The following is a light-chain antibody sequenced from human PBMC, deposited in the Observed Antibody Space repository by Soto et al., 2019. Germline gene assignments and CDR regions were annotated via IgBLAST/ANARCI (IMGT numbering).Light chain of an antibody. J-gene: IGLJ1*01. Sequence: QPVLTQPPSASGTPGQTVTISCSGSRSNIGNNYVCWYQQLPGAAPKLLIYRNTQRPSGVPDRFSGSKSGTAASLAISGLRSEDEADYYCGLFASSSTYVFGTGTKVTVL. CDR2: RNT. CDR3: GLFASSSTYV. V-gene: IGLV1-47*01. CDR1: RSNIGNNY.